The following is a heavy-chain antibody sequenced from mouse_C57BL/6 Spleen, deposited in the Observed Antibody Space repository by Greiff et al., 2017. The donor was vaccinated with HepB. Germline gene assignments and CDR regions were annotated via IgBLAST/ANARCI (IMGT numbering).Heavy chain of an antibody. CDR3: ARDGNDAEDYAMDY. CDR2: IYPGDGDT. Sequence: VQLQQSGAELVKPGASVKISCKASGYAFSSYWMNWVKQRPGKGLEWIGQIYPGDGDTNYNGKFKGKATLTADKSSSTAYMQLSSLTSEDSAVYFGARDGNDAEDYAMDYWGQGTSVTVSS. J-gene: IGHJ4*01. D-gene: IGHD2-2*01. V-gene: IGHV1-80*01. CDR1: GYAFSSYW.